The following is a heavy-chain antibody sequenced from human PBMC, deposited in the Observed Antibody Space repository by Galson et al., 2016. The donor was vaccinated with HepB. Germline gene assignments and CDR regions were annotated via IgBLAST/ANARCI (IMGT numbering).Heavy chain of an antibody. CDR2: ISGSGGST. Sequence: SLRLSCAAPGFTFSSYAMSWVRQAPGKGLEWVSAISGSGGSTYYAGSVKGRFTISRDNSKNTLYLQMNRLRAEDTAVYYCAKGAEQWLVPGYFDYWGQGTLVTVSS. V-gene: IGHV3-23*01. CDR3: AKGAEQWLVPGYFDY. CDR1: GFTFSSYA. D-gene: IGHD6-19*01. J-gene: IGHJ4*02.